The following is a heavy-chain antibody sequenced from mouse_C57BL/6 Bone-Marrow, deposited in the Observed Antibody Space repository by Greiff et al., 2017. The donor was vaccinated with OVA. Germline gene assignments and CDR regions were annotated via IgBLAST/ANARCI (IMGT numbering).Heavy chain of an antibody. CDR2: IDPSDSYT. Sequence: QVQLQQPGAELVKPGASVKLSCKASGYTFTSYWMQWVKQRPGQGLEWIGEIDPSDSYTNYTQKFKGKATLTVDTSSSTAYMQRSSLTSEDSAVYYCAREVPDAMDYWGQGTSVTVSS. J-gene: IGHJ4*01. CDR3: AREVPDAMDY. V-gene: IGHV1-50*01. CDR1: GYTFTSYW.